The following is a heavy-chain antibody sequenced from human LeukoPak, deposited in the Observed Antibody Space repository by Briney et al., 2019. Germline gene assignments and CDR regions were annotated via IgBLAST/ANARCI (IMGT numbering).Heavy chain of an antibody. V-gene: IGHV5-51*01. CDR1: GYIFATYW. J-gene: IGHJ4*02. D-gene: IGHD3-22*01. CDR3: ARRPIIVVSADFDY. Sequence: GESLKISCKGSGYIFATYWIGWIRQMPGKGLEWMGIIYPGDSDTNYSPSFQGHVTISADKSISTAYLQWSSLKASDTAMYYCARRPIIVVSADFDYWGQGTLVTVSS. CDR2: IYPGDSDT.